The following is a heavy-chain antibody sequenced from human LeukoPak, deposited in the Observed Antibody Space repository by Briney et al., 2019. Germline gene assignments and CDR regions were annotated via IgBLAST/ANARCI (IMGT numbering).Heavy chain of an antibody. CDR1: GFTFNSYW. J-gene: IGHJ3*02. V-gene: IGHV3-74*01. CDR2: INSDGSST. D-gene: IGHD5-12*01. Sequence: PGGSLRLSCAASGFTFNSYWMHWVRQAPGKGLVWVSRINSDGSSTSYADSVKGRFTISRDNAKNTLYLQMNSLRAEDTAVYYCARDVATTDDAFDIWGQGTMVTVSS. CDR3: ARDVATTDDAFDI.